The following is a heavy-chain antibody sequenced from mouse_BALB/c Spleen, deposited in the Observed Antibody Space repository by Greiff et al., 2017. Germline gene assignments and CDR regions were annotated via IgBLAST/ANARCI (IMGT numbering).Heavy chain of an antibody. CDR3: ARGYYGSYYYAMDY. CDR1: GFSLTSYG. V-gene: IGHV2-9*02. Sequence: QVQLKESGPGLVAPSQSLSLTCTVSGFSLTSYGVHWVRQPPGKGLEWLGVIWAGGSTNYNSALMSRLSISKDNSKSQVFLKMNSLHTDDTAMYYCARGYYGSYYYAMDYWGQGTSVTVSS. D-gene: IGHD1-1*01. CDR2: IWAGGST. J-gene: IGHJ4*01.